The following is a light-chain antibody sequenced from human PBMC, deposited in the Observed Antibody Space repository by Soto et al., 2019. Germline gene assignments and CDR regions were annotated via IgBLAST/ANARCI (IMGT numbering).Light chain of an antibody. CDR2: AAS. CDR3: QQTYTTLSIT. V-gene: IGKV1-39*01. J-gene: IGKJ5*01. Sequence: DIQMTQSPSSLSGSVGDRVTITCRASENISRHLNWYQQKPGKAPKLLIYAASSLQNGVPSRFSGGGSWTDFTLTISNLQPEDFATYYCQQTYTTLSITFGQGTRLESK. CDR1: ENISRH.